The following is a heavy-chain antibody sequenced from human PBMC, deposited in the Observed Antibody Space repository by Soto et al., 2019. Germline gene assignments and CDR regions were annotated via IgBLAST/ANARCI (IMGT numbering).Heavy chain of an antibody. D-gene: IGHD6-13*01. Sequence: EVQLVESGGGLVQPGGSLRLSCAASGFTFSSYDMNWVRQATGKGLEWVSAIGTAGDTYYPGSVKGRFTISRENAKTSVSHQMTGLRAGRTAVYYCARGMSHSRPGDGMHVWSQGTTVTVSS. V-gene: IGHV3-13*01. CDR3: ARGMSHSRPGDGMHV. CDR2: IGTAGDT. J-gene: IGHJ6*02. CDR1: GFTFSSYD.